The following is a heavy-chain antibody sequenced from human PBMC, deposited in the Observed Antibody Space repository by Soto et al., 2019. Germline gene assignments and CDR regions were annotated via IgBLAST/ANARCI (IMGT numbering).Heavy chain of an antibody. CDR2: ISSSSSYI. Sequence: GGSLRLSCAASGFTFSSYSMNWVRQAPGKGLEWVSSISSSSSYIYYADSVKGRFTISRDNAKNSLYLQMNSLRAEDTAVYYCARDGYYDFWSGYYKGGYYYYYYMDVWGKGTTVTVSS. D-gene: IGHD3-3*01. V-gene: IGHV3-21*01. CDR3: ARDGYYDFWSGYYKGGYYYYYYMDV. J-gene: IGHJ6*03. CDR1: GFTFSSYS.